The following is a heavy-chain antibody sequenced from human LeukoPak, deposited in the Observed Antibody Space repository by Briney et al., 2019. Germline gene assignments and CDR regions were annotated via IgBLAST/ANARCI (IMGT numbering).Heavy chain of an antibody. V-gene: IGHV3-23*01. Sequence: PGGSLRLSCAASGFPFSTYTVSWVRQAPGKGLQRVSSIIGGDATIYYADSVKGRFTISRDISKNTLYLQMNSLRAEDTAIYYCAKGASPFDYLGQGTLVTVSS. CDR1: GFPFSTYT. CDR3: AKGASPFDY. J-gene: IGHJ4*02. CDR2: IIGGDATI.